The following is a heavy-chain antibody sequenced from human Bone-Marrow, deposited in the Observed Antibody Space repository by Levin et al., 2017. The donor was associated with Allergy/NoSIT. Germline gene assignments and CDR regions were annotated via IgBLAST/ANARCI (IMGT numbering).Heavy chain of an antibody. CDR1: GGSISSYY. D-gene: IGHD6-6*01. CDR2: IYYSGST. J-gene: IGHJ3*02. CDR3: ARDRGSSNAFDI. V-gene: IGHV4-59*01. Sequence: SETLSLTCTVSGGSISSYYWSWIRQPPGKGLEWIGYIYYSGSTNYNPSLKSRVTISVDTSKNQFSLKLSSVTAADTAVYYCARDRGSSNAFDIWGQGTMVTVSS.